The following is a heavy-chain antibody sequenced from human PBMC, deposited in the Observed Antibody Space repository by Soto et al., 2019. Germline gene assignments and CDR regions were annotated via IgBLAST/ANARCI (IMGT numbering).Heavy chain of an antibody. CDR3: ATSFGGTNGVCYVSWAFDI. J-gene: IGHJ3*02. CDR1: GYTLTELS. CDR2: FDPEDGET. Sequence: ASVKVSCKVSGYTLTELSMHWVRQAPGKGLEWMGGFDPEDGETIYAQKFQGRVTMTEDTSTDTAYMELSSLRSEDTAVYYCATSFGGTNGVCYVSWAFDIWGQGTMVTVSS. D-gene: IGHD2-8*01. V-gene: IGHV1-24*01.